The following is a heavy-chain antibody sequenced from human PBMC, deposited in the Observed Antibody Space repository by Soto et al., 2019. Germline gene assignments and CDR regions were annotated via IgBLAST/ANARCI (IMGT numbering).Heavy chain of an antibody. CDR3: ARASSGWYRWFDP. Sequence: NPSETLSLTCTVSGGCISSGGYYWSWIRQHPGKGLEWIGYIYYSGSTYYNPSLKSRVTISVDTSKNQFSLKLSSVTAADTAVYYCARASSGWYRWFDPWGQGTLVTVSS. D-gene: IGHD6-19*01. V-gene: IGHV4-31*03. CDR2: IYYSGST. J-gene: IGHJ5*02. CDR1: GGCISSGGYY.